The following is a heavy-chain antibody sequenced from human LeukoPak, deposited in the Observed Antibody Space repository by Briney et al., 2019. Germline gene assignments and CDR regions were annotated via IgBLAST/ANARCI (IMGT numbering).Heavy chain of an antibody. J-gene: IGHJ4*02. V-gene: IGHV1-2*02. CDR2: INPNRGGT. CDR1: GYTFTGYY. CDR3: ARGNENLGVETIKTRLDW. Sequence: GASVKVSCKASGYTFTGYYMYWVRQAPGQGLEWMGWINPNRGGTKFAQKFQGRVTMTSDTSINTAYMELNRLTSDDTAVYYCARGNENLGVETIKTRLDWWGQGTLVTVSS. D-gene: IGHD3-3*01.